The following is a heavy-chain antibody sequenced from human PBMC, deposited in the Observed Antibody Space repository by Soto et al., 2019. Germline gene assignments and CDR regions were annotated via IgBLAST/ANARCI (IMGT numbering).Heavy chain of an antibody. CDR3: ASIKWVLNSYNGTDF. CDR1: GYSFSDYF. Sequence: GASVKVSCKPSGYSFSDYFIQWVRQAPGQGLEWVAWINPKTAATNYAKKFQGRVSLTWDTSSTTAYMELTRLRPDDTAVYYCASIKWVLNSYNGTDFSGQGPTLTVS. V-gene: IGHV1-2*02. CDR2: INPKTAAT. D-gene: IGHD1-26*01. J-gene: IGHJ6*02.